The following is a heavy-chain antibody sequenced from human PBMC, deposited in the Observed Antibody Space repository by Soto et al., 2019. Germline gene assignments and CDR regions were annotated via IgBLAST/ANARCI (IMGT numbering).Heavy chain of an antibody. D-gene: IGHD4-17*01. CDR3: ARTSYGDYNY. V-gene: IGHV3-48*01. CDR2: ISSSSSTI. J-gene: IGHJ4*02. Sequence: EVQLVESGGGLVQPGGSLRLSCAASGFTFSSYSMNWVRQAPGKGLEWVSYISSSSSTIYYADSVKGRFTISRDNAKNSLYLQMNSLRAEDTAVYYCARTSYGDYNYWGRGTLVTVSS. CDR1: GFTFSSYS.